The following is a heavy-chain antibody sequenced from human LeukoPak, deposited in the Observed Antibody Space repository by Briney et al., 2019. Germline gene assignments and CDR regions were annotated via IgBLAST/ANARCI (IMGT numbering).Heavy chain of an antibody. CDR1: GFTLSSYA. D-gene: IGHD4/OR15-4a*01. Sequence: GGSLTLSCAASGFTLSSYAMSWVRQAPGKGLDWVSTISATGDSTYYADSVKGRFTVSRDNSKNTVYLQLNSLSAEDTAVYYCYGEGYWGQGTLVTVSS. V-gene: IGHV3-23*01. CDR2: ISATGDST. J-gene: IGHJ4*02. CDR3: YGEGY.